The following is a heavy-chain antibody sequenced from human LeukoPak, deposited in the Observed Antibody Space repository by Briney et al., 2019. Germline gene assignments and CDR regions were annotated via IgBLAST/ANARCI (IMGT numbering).Heavy chain of an antibody. Sequence: SETLSPTCAVSGYSISSGYYWGWIRQPPGKGLEWIGSIYHSGSTYYNPSLKSRVTISVDTSKNQFSLKLSSVTAADTAVYYCASLTGYYYYYMDVWGKGTTVTVSS. J-gene: IGHJ6*03. D-gene: IGHD4/OR15-4a*01. CDR3: ASLTGYYYYYMDV. CDR2: IYHSGST. CDR1: GYSISSGYY. V-gene: IGHV4-38-2*01.